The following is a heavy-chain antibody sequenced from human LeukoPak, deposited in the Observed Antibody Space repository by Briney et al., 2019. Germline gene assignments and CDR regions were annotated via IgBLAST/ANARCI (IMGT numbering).Heavy chain of an antibody. V-gene: IGHV3-23*01. CDR2: ISVSGDNT. Sequence: QPGGSLRLSCAASGFTFSSYAMSWVRQAPGKGLQWVSTISVSGDNTYYADSVKGRFTISRDNSKNTLYLQMNSLRADDTAIYYCAKRNSGGPYYFDYWGQGTLVTVSS. D-gene: IGHD3-10*01. CDR3: AKRNSGGPYYFDY. J-gene: IGHJ4*02. CDR1: GFTFSSYA.